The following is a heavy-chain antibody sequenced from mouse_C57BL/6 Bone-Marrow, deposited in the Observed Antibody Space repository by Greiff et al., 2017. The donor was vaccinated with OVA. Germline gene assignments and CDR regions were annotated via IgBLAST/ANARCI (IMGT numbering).Heavy chain of an antibody. CDR2: ISDGGSYT. Sequence: VQLQESGGGLVKPGGSLKLSCAASGFTFSSYAMSWVRQTPEKRLEWVATISDGGSYTYYPDNVKGRFTISKDNAKNNLYLQMSHLKSEDTAMYYCARLITTVYFDYWGQGTTLTVSS. V-gene: IGHV5-4*01. J-gene: IGHJ2*01. CDR1: GFTFSSYA. CDR3: ARLITTVYFDY. D-gene: IGHD1-1*01.